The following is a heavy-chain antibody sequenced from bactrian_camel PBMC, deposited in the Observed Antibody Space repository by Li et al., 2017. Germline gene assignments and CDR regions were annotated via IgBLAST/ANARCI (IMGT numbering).Heavy chain of an antibody. J-gene: IGHJ6*01. CDR3: AAGHWGDRCYPAAGY. D-gene: IGHD5*01. CDR2: IRGDGTT. CDR1: SWTYSGNW. Sequence: HVQLVESGGGSVQAGGSLRLSCVASSWTYSGNWMGWFRQAPGKEREGVGAIRGDGTTIYEDSVKGRFSISQDDAQGTVYLQMNNLQPEDTGMYYCAAGHWGDRCYPAAGYCGQGTQVTVS. V-gene: IGHV3S53*01.